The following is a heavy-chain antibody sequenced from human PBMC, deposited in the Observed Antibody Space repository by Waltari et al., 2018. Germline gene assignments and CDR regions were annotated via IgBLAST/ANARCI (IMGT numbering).Heavy chain of an antibody. D-gene: IGHD3-22*01. Sequence: QVQLVQSGAEVKKPGASVKVSCKASGYTFTSYYMHWVRQAPGQGLEWMGIINPSGGRTSYEQKFQGRVTMTRDTSTSTVYMELSSLRSEDTALYYCARADSSGNLFDYWGQGTLVTVSS. CDR1: GYTFTSYY. J-gene: IGHJ4*02. CDR2: INPSGGRT. CDR3: ARADSSGNLFDY. V-gene: IGHV1-46*01.